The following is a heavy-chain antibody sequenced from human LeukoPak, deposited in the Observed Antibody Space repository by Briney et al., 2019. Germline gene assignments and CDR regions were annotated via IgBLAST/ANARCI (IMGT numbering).Heavy chain of an antibody. CDR2: IYHSGST. D-gene: IGHD1-26*01. V-gene: IGHV4-39*01. CDR3: ARRSGIDAFDI. Sequence: PSETLSLTCTVSGGSISSYYWGWIRQPPGKGLEWIGSIYHSGSTYYNPSLKSRVTISVDTSKNQFSLKLSSVTAADTAVYYCARRSGIDAFDIWGQGTMVTVSS. J-gene: IGHJ3*02. CDR1: GGSISSYY.